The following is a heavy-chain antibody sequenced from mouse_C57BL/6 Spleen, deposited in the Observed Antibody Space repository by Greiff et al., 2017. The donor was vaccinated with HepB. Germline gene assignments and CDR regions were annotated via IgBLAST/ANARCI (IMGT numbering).Heavy chain of an antibody. D-gene: IGHD1-1*01. Sequence: VQPQQSGPGLVQPSQSLSITCTVSGFSLTSYGVHWVRQSPGKGLEWLGVIWSGGGTVYNAAFISRLSISKDNSKSQVFFKMNSLQADDTAIYYCASYYYDSSYAMDYWGQGTSVTVCS. J-gene: IGHJ4*01. V-gene: IGHV2-2*01. CDR3: ASYYYDSSYAMDY. CDR2: IWSGGGT. CDR1: GFSLTSYG.